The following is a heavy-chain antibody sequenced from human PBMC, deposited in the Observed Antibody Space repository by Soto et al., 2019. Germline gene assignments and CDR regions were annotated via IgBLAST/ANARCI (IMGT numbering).Heavy chain of an antibody. CDR3: ATSSITMIVVVTQRSFEY. D-gene: IGHD3-22*01. V-gene: IGHV1-3*01. CDR2: INAGNGNT. CDR1: GYTFTXYA. Sequence: SXKAAGYTFTXYAMHWGRQAXGQRLEWMGWINAGNGNTKYSQKFQGRVTITRDTSASTAYMELSSLRPEDTAVYYCATSSITMIVVVTQRSFEYWGQGTQVTVSS. J-gene: IGHJ4*02.